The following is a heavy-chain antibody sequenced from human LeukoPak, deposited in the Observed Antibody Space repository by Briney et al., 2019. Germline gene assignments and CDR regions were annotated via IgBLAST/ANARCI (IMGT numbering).Heavy chain of an antibody. D-gene: IGHD3-10*01. CDR3: ARVSGYYGSGRPPSGRSYYYMDV. CDR1: GGSFSGYY. CDR2: INHSGST. V-gene: IGHV4-34*01. Sequence: SETLSLTCAVYGGSFSGYYWSRIRQPPGKGLEWIGEINHSGSTNYNPSLKSRVTISVDTSKNQFSLKLSSVTAADTAVYYCARVSGYYGSGRPPSGRSYYYMDVWGKGTTVTVSS. J-gene: IGHJ6*03.